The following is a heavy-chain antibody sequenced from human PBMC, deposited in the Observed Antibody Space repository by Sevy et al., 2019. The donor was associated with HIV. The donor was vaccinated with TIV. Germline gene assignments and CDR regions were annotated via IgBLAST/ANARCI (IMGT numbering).Heavy chain of an antibody. V-gene: IGHV3-11*01. CDR1: GFDFSVYY. CDR3: VGRRYSPAYSWSYHFDY. D-gene: IGHD3-16*01. Sequence: GGSLRLSCAASGFDFSVYYMNWIRQTPGKGLEWISYISVSSSAKYYTDSVKGRFAISRDNARNSLYLQMNSLRVEDTAVYFCVGRRYSPAYSWSYHFDYWGQGALVTVSS. CDR2: ISVSSSAK. J-gene: IGHJ4*02.